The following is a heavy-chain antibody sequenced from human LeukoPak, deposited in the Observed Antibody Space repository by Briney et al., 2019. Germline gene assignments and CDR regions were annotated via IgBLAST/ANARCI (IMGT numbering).Heavy chain of an antibody. CDR2: VSVYNRNT. Sequence: ASVKVSCKASGYIFTSYGISWVRQAPGHGLEWMGWVSVYNRNTNYAQKLQGRVTMTTDTSTSTAYMELRSVRSDDTAVYYCARVCGDIVLMVYATNWFDPWGQGTLVTVSS. J-gene: IGHJ5*02. CDR1: GYIFTSYG. D-gene: IGHD2-8*01. V-gene: IGHV1-18*01. CDR3: ARVCGDIVLMVYATNWFDP.